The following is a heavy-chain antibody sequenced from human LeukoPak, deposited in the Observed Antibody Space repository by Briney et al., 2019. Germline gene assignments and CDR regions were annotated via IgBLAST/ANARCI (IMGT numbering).Heavy chain of an antibody. Sequence: ASVKVSCKASGGTFSSYAISWVRQAPGQGLEWMGGIIPIFGTANYAQKFQGRVTITTDESTSTAYMELSSLRSEDTAVYYCASSPYTYYYDSSGYQPIDYWGQGTLVTVSS. CDR2: IIPIFGTA. D-gene: IGHD3-22*01. V-gene: IGHV1-69*05. J-gene: IGHJ4*02. CDR3: ASSPYTYYYDSSGYQPIDY. CDR1: GGTFSSYA.